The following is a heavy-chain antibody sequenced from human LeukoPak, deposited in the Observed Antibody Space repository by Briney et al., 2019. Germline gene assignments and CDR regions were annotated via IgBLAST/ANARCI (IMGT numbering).Heavy chain of an antibody. V-gene: IGHV4-4*07. CDR2: IYTSGST. J-gene: IGHJ6*03. CDR3: ARSEGDYYYMDV. CDR1: GGSISSYY. Sequence: SETLSLTCTVSGGSISSYYWSWIRQPAGKGLEWIGRIYTSGSTNYNPSLKSRVTISVDTSKNHFSLKLRSVTAADTAVYYCARSEGDYYYMDVWGKGTTVTVSS.